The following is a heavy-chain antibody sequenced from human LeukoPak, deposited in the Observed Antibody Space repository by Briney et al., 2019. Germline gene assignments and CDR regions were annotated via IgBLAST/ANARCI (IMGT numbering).Heavy chain of an antibody. CDR3: AKYVSTGWFDP. D-gene: IGHD5/OR15-5a*01. V-gene: IGHV4-59*08. CDR1: GGSIRNYY. Sequence: SETLSLTCSVSGGSIRNYYWSWIRQPPGKGLEWIGYIYYSRSTNYDPSLKSRVTISVDTSENQFSLKLSSVTAADTALYYCAKYVSTGWFDPWGQGTLVTVSS. CDR2: IYYSRST. J-gene: IGHJ5*02.